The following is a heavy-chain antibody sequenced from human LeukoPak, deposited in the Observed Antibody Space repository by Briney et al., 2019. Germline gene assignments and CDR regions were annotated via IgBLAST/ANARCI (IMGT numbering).Heavy chain of an antibody. CDR3: ARVTARTFDAFDI. CDR1: ALTFDNHG. D-gene: IGHD2-21*02. Sequence: PGPCLSLSWAPSALTFDNHGIGWVRQAPRKGQGWVSGINWKGGSTGYADSVKGRFTISRDNAKNSLYLQMNSLRAEDTALYYCARVTARTFDAFDIWGQGTMVTVSS. CDR2: INWKGGST. J-gene: IGHJ3*02. V-gene: IGHV3-20*04.